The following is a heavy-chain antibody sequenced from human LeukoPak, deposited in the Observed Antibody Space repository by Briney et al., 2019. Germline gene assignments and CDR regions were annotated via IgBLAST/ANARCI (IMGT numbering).Heavy chain of an antibody. J-gene: IGHJ5*02. V-gene: IGHV4-59*01. Sequence: PSETLSLTCTVSGGSISSYYWSWIRQPAGKGLEWLGYIHYSGSTYYNPSLKSRVTISVDTSKNQFSLKVTSVTAADTAVYYCARDRRAGQSGYWFDPWGQGTPVTVSS. CDR1: GGSISSYY. CDR3: ARDRRAGQSGYWFDP. D-gene: IGHD3-22*01. CDR2: IHYSGST.